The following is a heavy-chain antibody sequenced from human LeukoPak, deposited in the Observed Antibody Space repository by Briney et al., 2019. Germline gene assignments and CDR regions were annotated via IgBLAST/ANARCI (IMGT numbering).Heavy chain of an antibody. CDR1: GFTFSGYW. D-gene: IGHD3-16*02. CDR3: ARYRVYSFDY. V-gene: IGHV3-74*01. Sequence: GGSLRLSCAASGFTFSGYWMHWVRQAPGKGLVWVSDINSDGSSTTYADSVKGRFTISRDNTKNTLYLQMNSLRAEDTAVYYCARYRVYSFDYWGQGTLVTVSS. CDR2: INSDGSST. J-gene: IGHJ4*02.